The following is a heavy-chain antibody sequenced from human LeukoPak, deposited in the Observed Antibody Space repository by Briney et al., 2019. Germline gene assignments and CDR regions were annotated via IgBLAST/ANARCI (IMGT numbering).Heavy chain of an antibody. CDR3: ASHYSSGSYRYTGSFDS. Sequence: SETLSLTCAVYGGSFIDYCWSSIRQPPGKGLEWVEEINHSGTTDYSPSLKSRVSISVDTSKNQFSLKLNSVTAADAAMYYCASHYSSGSYRYTGSFDSWGQGMLVNVSS. CDR2: INHSGTT. J-gene: IGHJ4*02. CDR1: GGSFIDYC. D-gene: IGHD3-16*02. V-gene: IGHV4-34*01.